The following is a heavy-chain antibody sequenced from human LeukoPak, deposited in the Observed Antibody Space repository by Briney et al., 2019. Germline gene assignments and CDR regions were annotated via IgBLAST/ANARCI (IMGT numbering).Heavy chain of an antibody. V-gene: IGHV4-4*07. D-gene: IGHD3-22*01. CDR3: ARDMYYYDSSGYLFDY. J-gene: IGHJ4*02. CDR1: GVSISSYY. Sequence: SETLSLTCTVSGVSISSYYWSWIRQPAGKGLEWIGRIYTSGSTNYNPSLKSRVTMSVDTSKNQFSLKLSSVTAADTAVYYCARDMYYYDSSGYLFDYWGQGTLVTVSS. CDR2: IYTSGST.